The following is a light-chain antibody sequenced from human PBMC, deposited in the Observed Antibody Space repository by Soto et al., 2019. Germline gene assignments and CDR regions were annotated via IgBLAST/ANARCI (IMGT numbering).Light chain of an antibody. CDR2: AAS. CDR1: QGISSY. Sequence: DIQLTQSPSFLSASVGDRVTITCRASQGISSYLAWYQQKPGKAPKLLIYAASTLQSGVPSRFSGSGSGTEFTLTISSLQPEDFATYYCQHLNSYPLSTFGPGTKVDIK. CDR3: QHLNSYPLST. J-gene: IGKJ3*01. V-gene: IGKV1-9*01.